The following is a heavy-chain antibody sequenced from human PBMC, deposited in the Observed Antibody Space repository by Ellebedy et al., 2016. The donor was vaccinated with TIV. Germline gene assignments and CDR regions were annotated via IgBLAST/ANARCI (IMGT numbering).Heavy chain of an antibody. Sequence: PGGSLRLSCMGSGYSFTTYWITWVRQMPGKGLEWMGRIDPSDSDTNYSPSFQGHVTISLDRSITTAYLQWSSLKASDTAMYYCARQMKPVAVDSYYYYAMDVWGQGTTVTVS. CDR1: GYSFTTYW. CDR2: IDPSDSDT. J-gene: IGHJ6*02. V-gene: IGHV5-10-1*01. D-gene: IGHD6-19*01. CDR3: ARQMKPVAVDSYYYYAMDV.